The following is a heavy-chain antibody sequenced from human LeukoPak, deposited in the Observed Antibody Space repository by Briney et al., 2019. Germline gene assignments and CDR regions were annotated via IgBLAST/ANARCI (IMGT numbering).Heavy chain of an antibody. V-gene: IGHV1-24*01. D-gene: IGHD2-21*02. CDR1: GYTFTGYY. CDR2: FDPEDGET. Sequence: ASVKVSCKAPGYTFTGYYMHWVRQAPGKGLEWMGGFDPEDGETIYAQKFQGRVTMTEDTSTDTAYMELSSLRSEDTAVYYCATDHCGGDCPLEYWGQGTLVTVSS. CDR3: ATDHCGGDCPLEY. J-gene: IGHJ4*02.